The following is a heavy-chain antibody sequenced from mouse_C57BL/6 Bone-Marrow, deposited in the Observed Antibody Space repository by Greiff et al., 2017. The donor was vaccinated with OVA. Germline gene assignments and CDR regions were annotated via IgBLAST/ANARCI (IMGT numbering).Heavy chain of an antibody. Sequence: QVQLQQSGPELVKPGASVKISCKASGYAFSSSWMNWVKQRPGKGLEWIGRIYPGDGDTNYNGKFKGKATLTADKSSSTAYMQLSSLTSEDSAVCFCAILTGSWFAYWGQGTLVTVSA. CDR3: AILTGSWFAY. CDR2: IYPGDGDT. V-gene: IGHV1-82*01. J-gene: IGHJ3*01. D-gene: IGHD4-1*01. CDR1: GYAFSSSW.